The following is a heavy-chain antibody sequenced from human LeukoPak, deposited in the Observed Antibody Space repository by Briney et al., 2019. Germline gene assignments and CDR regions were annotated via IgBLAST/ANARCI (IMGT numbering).Heavy chain of an antibody. D-gene: IGHD2-21*02. V-gene: IGHV3-23*01. J-gene: IGHJ6*02. CDR3: ARDHSTAYCGGDCYSSPDSYYYGMDV. CDR2: TSGRGGST. CDR1: GFTFDDYG. Sequence: GGSLRLSCAASGFTFDDYGMSWVRQAPGKGLEWVSATSGRGGSTYYADSVKGRFTISRDNSKNTLYLQMNSLRAEDTAVYYCARDHSTAYCGGDCYSSPDSYYYGMDVWGQGTTVTVSS.